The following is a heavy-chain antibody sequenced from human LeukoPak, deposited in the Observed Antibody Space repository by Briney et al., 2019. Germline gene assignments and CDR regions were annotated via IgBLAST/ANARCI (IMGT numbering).Heavy chain of an antibody. Sequence: SVKVSCKASGGTFSSYAISWVRQAPGQGLEWMGGIIPIFGTANYAQKFQGRVTITTDESTSTAYMELSSLRSEDTAVYYCARDFSGYSYGRPPDYWGQGTLVTVSS. CDR3: ARDFSGYSYGRPPDY. CDR1: GGTFSSYA. CDR2: IIPIFGTA. V-gene: IGHV1-69*05. J-gene: IGHJ4*02. D-gene: IGHD5-18*01.